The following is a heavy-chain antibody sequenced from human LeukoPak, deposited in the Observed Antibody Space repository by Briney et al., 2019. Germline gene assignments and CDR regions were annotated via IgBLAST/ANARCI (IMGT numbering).Heavy chain of an antibody. V-gene: IGHV4-4*08. D-gene: IGHD3-3*01. CDR3: ASFAGYYDFWSGYYTEDY. J-gene: IGHJ4*02. CDR1: GGSISSYY. CDR2: IYTSGST. Sequence: SETLSLTCTVSGGSISSYYWSWIRQPPGKGLEWIGRIYTSGSTNYNPSLKSRVTISVDTSKNQFSLKLSSVTAADTAVYYCASFAGYYDFWSGYYTEDYWGQGTLVTVSS.